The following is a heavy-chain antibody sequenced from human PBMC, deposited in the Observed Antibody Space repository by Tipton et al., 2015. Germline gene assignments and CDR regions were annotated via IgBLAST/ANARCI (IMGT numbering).Heavy chain of an antibody. CDR3: ARARGRHGGLFDS. D-gene: IGHD4-23*01. V-gene: IGHV4-59*01. J-gene: IGHJ4*02. CDR1: DGSISSYY. Sequence: TLSLTCTVSDGSISSYYWSWIRQPPGKGLEWIGYIYYSGSTNYNPSLKSRVTISVDTSNKQISLNLSSVTATDTAVYYCARARGRHGGLFDSWGQGTLVTVSS. CDR2: IYYSGST.